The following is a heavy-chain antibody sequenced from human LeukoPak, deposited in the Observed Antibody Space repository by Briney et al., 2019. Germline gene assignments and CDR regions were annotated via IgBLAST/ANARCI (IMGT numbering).Heavy chain of an antibody. J-gene: IGHJ5*02. V-gene: IGHV1-2*02. Sequence: GASVTVSCKASGYTFSAYYIHWVRQAPGQGLEWMGWINPHSGNTNYAQKFQGRVTMTRDTSITTAYMELTRLGSDDTALYYCARDFSISWSNWFDPWGQGTLVTVSS. CDR1: GYTFSAYY. D-gene: IGHD6-13*01. CDR2: INPHSGNT. CDR3: ARDFSISWSNWFDP.